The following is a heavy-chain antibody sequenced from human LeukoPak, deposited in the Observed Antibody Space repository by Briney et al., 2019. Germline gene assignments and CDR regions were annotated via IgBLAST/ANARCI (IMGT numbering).Heavy chain of an antibody. CDR1: GFTVSSNS. CDR2: IYSGGNT. V-gene: IGHV3-53*01. Sequence: GGSLRLSCTVSGFTVSSNSWSWVRQAPGKGLEWVSFIYSGGNTHYSDSVTGRFTISRDNAKNSLYLQMNSLRAEDTAVYYCARAPGDTMVRGVGFGDYWGQGTLVTVSS. J-gene: IGHJ4*02. CDR3: ARAPGDTMVRGVGFGDY. D-gene: IGHD3-10*01.